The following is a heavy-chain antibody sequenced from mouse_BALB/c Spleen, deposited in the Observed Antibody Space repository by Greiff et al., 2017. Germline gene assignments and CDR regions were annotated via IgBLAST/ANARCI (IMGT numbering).Heavy chain of an antibody. CDR3: ARDTTVGYFDV. D-gene: IGHD1-1*01. CDR2: INPSTGYT. CDR1: GYTFTSYW. V-gene: IGHV1-7*01. J-gene: IGHJ1*01. Sequence: QVQLQQSGAELAKPGASVKMSCKASGYTFTSYWMHWVKQRPGQGLEWIGYINPSTGYTEYNQKFKDKATLTADKSSSTAYMQLSSLTSEDSAVYYCARDTTVGYFDVWGAGTTVTVSS.